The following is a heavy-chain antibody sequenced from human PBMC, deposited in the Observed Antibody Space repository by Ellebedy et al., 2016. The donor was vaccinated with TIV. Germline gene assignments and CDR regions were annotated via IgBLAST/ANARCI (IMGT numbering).Heavy chain of an antibody. J-gene: IGHJ6*02. CDR1: GFTFSNHG. D-gene: IGHD5-24*01. CDR2: ISAGGETT. Sequence: GESLKISCAASGFTFSNHGMTWVRQAPGKGLEWVSSISAGGETTYYADSVKGRFTGSRDSAKNTLYLLMNSLRADDTAVYYCAPRFPTYNVDVWGRGTTVIVSS. CDR3: APRFPTYNVDV. V-gene: IGHV3-23*01.